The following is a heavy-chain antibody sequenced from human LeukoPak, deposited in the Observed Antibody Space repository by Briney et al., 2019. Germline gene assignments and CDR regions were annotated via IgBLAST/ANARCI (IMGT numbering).Heavy chain of an antibody. CDR1: GGSISSDHYY. Sequence: KSSETLSLTCTVSGGSISSDHYYWSWIRQYPGKGLEWIGYIYYSGSTYYNPSLKSRVTISVDTSKKQFSLKLTSVTAADTAVYYCAAVVPAAANAFDIWGQGTMVTVSS. CDR3: AAVVPAAANAFDI. J-gene: IGHJ3*02. CDR2: IYYSGST. D-gene: IGHD2-2*01. V-gene: IGHV4-31*03.